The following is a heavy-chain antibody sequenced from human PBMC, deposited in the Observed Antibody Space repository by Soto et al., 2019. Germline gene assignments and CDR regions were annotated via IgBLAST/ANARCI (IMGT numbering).Heavy chain of an antibody. V-gene: IGHV3-72*01. Sequence: PGGSLRLSCAASGFTFSDHYMDWVRQAPGKGLEWVGRTRNKANSYTTEYAASVKGRFTISRDDSKNSLYPQMNSLKTEDTAVYYCASLFGVVTYGMDVWGQGTTVTVSS. CDR3: ASLFGVVTYGMDV. D-gene: IGHD3-3*01. J-gene: IGHJ6*02. CDR2: TRNKANSYTT. CDR1: GFTFSDHY.